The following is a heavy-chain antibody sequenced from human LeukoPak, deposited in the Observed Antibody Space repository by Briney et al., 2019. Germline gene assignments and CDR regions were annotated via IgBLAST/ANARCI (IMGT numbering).Heavy chain of an antibody. D-gene: IGHD5-12*01. CDR1: GFTFSSYA. J-gene: IGHJ4*02. CDR3: AKSLEALSIVATIPVDY. CDR2: ISVSGGST. Sequence: GWSLRLSCAAAGFTFSSYAMSWVRQAPGKGLEWVSAISVSGGSTYYADSVKGRFSISRDNSKNTLYLQMNSLRAEDTAVYYCAKSLEALSIVATIPVDYWGQGTLVTVSS. V-gene: IGHV3-23*01.